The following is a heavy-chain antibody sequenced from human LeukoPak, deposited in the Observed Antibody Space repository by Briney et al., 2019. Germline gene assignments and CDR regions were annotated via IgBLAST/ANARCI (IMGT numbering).Heavy chain of an antibody. CDR2: INHSGST. V-gene: IGHV4-39*01. Sequence: PSQTLSLTCTVSGGSISSGGYYWSWIRQPPGKGLEWIGEINHSGSTNYNPSLKSRVTISVDTSKNQFSLKLSSVTAADTAVYYCARHPRVDFWSGYYPRRDAFDIWGQGTMVTVSS. CDR3: ARHPRVDFWSGYYPRRDAFDI. D-gene: IGHD3-3*01. CDR1: GGSISSGGYY. J-gene: IGHJ3*02.